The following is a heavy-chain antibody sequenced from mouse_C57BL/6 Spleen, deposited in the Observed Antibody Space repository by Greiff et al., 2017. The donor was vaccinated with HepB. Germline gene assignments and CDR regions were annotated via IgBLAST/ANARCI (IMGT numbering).Heavy chain of an antibody. J-gene: IGHJ3*01. V-gene: IGHV5-4*01. D-gene: IGHD1-1*01. Sequence: EVQRVESGGGLVKPGGSLKLSCAASGFTFSSYAMSWVRQTPEKRLEWVATISDGGSYTYYPDNVKGRFTISRDNAKNNLYLQMSHLKSEDTAMYYCARDRASYYYGSSYVVLAYWGQGTLVTVSA. CDR2: ISDGGSYT. CDR1: GFTFSSYA. CDR3: ARDRASYYYGSSYVVLAY.